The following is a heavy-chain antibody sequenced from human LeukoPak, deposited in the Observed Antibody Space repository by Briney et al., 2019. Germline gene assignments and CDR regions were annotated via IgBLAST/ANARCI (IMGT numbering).Heavy chain of an antibody. CDR1: GGSISSSSYY. CDR2: IYYSGST. D-gene: IGHD3-22*01. V-gene: IGHV4-39*07. Sequence: SETLSLTCTVSGGSISSSSYYWGWIRQPPGKGLEWIGSIYYSGSTYYNPSLKSRVTISVDTSKNQFSLKLSSVTAADTAVYYCARVVNYDSSGYLVWYFDLWGRGTLVTVSS. CDR3: ARVVNYDSSGYLVWYFDL. J-gene: IGHJ2*01.